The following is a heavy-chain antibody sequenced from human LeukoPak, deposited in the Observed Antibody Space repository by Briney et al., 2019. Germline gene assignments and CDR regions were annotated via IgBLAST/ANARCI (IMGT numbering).Heavy chain of an antibody. Sequence: GGSLRLSCAASGFTFSDYYMSWIRQAPGKGLEWVSYISSSGSTICYADSVKGRFTISRDNAKNSLYLQMNSLRAEDTAVYYCARVGSSGSILYFDYWGQGTLVTVSS. D-gene: IGHD6-19*01. CDR3: ARVGSSGSILYFDY. CDR2: ISSSGSTI. J-gene: IGHJ4*02. V-gene: IGHV3-11*01. CDR1: GFTFSDYY.